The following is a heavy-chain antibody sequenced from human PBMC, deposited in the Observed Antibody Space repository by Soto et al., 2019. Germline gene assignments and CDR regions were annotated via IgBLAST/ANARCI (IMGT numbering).Heavy chain of an antibody. Sequence: SETLSLTCTVSGGSIRSYYLSWIRQPPGKGLEWIGYIYYSGSTNYNPSLKSRVTISVDTSKNQFSLKLSSVTAADTAVYYCARYIVVVPAAMGWFDPWGQGTLVTVSS. V-gene: IGHV4-59*01. CDR2: IYYSGST. CDR1: GGSIRSYY. J-gene: IGHJ5*02. CDR3: ARYIVVVPAAMGWFDP. D-gene: IGHD2-2*01.